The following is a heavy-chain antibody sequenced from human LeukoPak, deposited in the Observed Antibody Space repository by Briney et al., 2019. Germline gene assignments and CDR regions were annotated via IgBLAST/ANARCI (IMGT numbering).Heavy chain of an antibody. CDR1: GGSISSYY. CDR2: IYYSGST. D-gene: IGHD5-18*01. J-gene: IGHJ4*02. CDR3: ARKSYGPRFDY. V-gene: IGHV4-59*01. Sequence: ASETLSLTCTVSGGSISSYYWSWIRQPPGKGLEWIGYIYYSGSTNYNLSLKSRVTISVDTAKNQCSLKLSSVTAADTAVYYCARKSYGPRFDYWGQGTLVTVSS.